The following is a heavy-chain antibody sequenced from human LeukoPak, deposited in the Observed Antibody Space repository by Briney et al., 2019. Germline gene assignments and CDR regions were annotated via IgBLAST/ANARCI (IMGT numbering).Heavy chain of an antibody. J-gene: IGHJ4*02. CDR1: GYTFTGYY. CDR2: INPNSGGT. V-gene: IGHV1-2*02. Sequence: ASVKVSCKASGYTFTGYYMHWVRQAPGQGLEWMGWINPNSGGTNYAQKFQGSVTMTRDTSISTAYMELSRLRSDDTAVYYCAILGPYDSSGYYYVDYWGQGTLVTVSS. CDR3: AILGPYDSSGYYYVDY. D-gene: IGHD3-22*01.